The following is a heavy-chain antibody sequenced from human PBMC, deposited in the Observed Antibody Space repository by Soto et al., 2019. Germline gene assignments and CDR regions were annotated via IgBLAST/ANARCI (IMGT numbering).Heavy chain of an antibody. D-gene: IGHD1-26*01. CDR3: AKARTDQSGTYFPFDY. Sequence: EVQLLESGGGFVQPGGSLRLSCAASGFTFSSYGMSWVRQAPGKGLEWVSSINNSGSRTYHADSVKGRFTISRDNSKNTLYLQMNSLSAEDTAVYYCAKARTDQSGTYFPFDYWGQGTLVTVSS. V-gene: IGHV3-23*01. J-gene: IGHJ4*02. CDR1: GFTFSSYG. CDR2: INNSGSRT.